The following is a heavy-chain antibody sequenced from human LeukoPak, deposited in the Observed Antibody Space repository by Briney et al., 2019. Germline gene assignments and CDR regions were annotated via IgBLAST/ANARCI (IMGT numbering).Heavy chain of an antibody. D-gene: IGHD4-11*01. J-gene: IGHJ4*02. V-gene: IGHV4-59*01. CDR2: IYYSGST. Sequence: PSETLSLTCTVSGGSISSYYWSWIRQPPGKGLEWIGYIYYSGSTNYNPSLKSRVTISVDTSKNQFSLKLSSVTAADTAVYYCARDDTVTTYGGFDYWGQGTLVTVSS. CDR3: ARDDTVTTYGGFDY. CDR1: GGSISSYY.